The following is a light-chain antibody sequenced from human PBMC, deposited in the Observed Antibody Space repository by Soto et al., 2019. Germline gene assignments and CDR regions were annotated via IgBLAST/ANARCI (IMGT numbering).Light chain of an antibody. CDR1: SSDVGGNDY. CDR3: SSYVGSLVV. CDR2: EVS. J-gene: IGLJ2*01. V-gene: IGLV2-8*01. Sequence: QSALTQPPSASGSPGQSVTVSCTGTSSDVGGNDYVSWFQQHPGKAPKLMIYEVSKRPSGVPDRFSGSKSGNTASLTVSGLQAEDEADYYCSSYVGSLVVFGGGTQLTVL.